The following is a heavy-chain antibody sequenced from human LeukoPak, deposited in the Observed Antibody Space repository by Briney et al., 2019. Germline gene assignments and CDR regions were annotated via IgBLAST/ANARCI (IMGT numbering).Heavy chain of an antibody. Sequence: GGSLRLSCAASGFTVSSNYMGWVRQAPGKGLEWVAVIYGGGSTNYGDSAKGRFTISRDNSKNTLYLQMNSLRTEDTAVYYCARVASDSSGWYHFDYWGQGTLVTVSS. J-gene: IGHJ4*02. D-gene: IGHD6-19*01. CDR2: IYGGGST. V-gene: IGHV3-53*01. CDR1: GFTVSSNY. CDR3: ARVASDSSGWYHFDY.